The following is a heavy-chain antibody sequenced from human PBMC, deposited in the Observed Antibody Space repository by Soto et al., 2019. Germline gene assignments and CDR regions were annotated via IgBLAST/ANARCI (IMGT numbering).Heavy chain of an antibody. CDR2: IKSKTDGGPT. Sequence: GGSLRLSCAASGFTFSNAWMSWVRQAPGKGLEWVGRIKSKTDGGPTDYAAPVKGRFTISRGDSKNTLYLQKNSLKTEDTAVYYCTTDLPSYYDYIWGSYRWDAFDIWGQGTMVTVSS. V-gene: IGHV3-15*01. D-gene: IGHD3-16*02. CDR1: GFTFSNAW. J-gene: IGHJ3*02. CDR3: TTDLPSYYDYIWGSYRWDAFDI.